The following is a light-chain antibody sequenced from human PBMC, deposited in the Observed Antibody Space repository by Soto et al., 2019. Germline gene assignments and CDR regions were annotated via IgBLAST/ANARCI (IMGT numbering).Light chain of an antibody. J-gene: IGLJ1*01. V-gene: IGLV1-44*01. Sequence: QSVLTQPPSVSGTPGQRVAIPCSGSSSNIGSNTVNWYQQLPRMAPKLMIYDVSKRPSGVPDRFSGSKSGNTASLTISGLQAEDEADYYCCSYAGSYTSVFGTGTKVTVL. CDR3: CSYAGSYTSV. CDR1: SSNIGSNT. CDR2: DVS.